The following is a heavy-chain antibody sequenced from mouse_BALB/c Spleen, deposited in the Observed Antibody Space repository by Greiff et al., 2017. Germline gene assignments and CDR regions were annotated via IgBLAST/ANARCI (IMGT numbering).Heavy chain of an antibody. D-gene: IGHD1-1*01. CDR1: GYTFTDYA. CDR2: ISTYYGDA. V-gene: IGHV1S137*01. Sequence: QVHVKQSGAELVRPGVSVKISCKGSGYTFTDYAMHWVKQSHAKSLEWIGVISTYYGDASYNQKFKGKATMTVDKSSSTAYMELARLTSEDSAIYYCARGGITTVVATPFAYWGQGTLVTVSA. J-gene: IGHJ3*01. CDR3: ARGGITTVVATPFAY.